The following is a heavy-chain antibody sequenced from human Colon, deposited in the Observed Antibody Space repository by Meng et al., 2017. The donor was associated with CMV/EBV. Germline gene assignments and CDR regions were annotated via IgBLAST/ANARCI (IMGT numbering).Heavy chain of an antibody. V-gene: IGHV3-23*01. CDR3: AREPQGYYDILTGYLYYYGMDV. CDR2: VRGGGGST. CDR1: GFTFNTYA. J-gene: IGHJ6*02. Sequence: GESLKISCAASGFTFNTYAMSWVRQAPGKGLQWVSSVRGGGGSTDYADSVEGRFTISRDNSKNTMYLQMNSLRVEDTAVYYCAREPQGYYDILTGYLYYYGMDVWGQGTTVTVSS. D-gene: IGHD3-9*01.